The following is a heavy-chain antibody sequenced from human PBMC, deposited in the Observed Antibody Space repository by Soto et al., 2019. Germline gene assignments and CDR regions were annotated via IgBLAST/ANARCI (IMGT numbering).Heavy chain of an antibody. D-gene: IGHD6-19*01. CDR1: GFTVSNNY. Sequence: PGGSLRLSCAASGFTVSNNYMSWVRQAPGKGLEWVSVIYSGGSTYYADSVKGRFTISRDNSKNTLYLQMNSLRAEDTAVYYCAKGGSNGWYDAFDIWGQGTMVTVSS. J-gene: IGHJ3*02. CDR3: AKGGSNGWYDAFDI. V-gene: IGHV3-53*01. CDR2: IYSGGST.